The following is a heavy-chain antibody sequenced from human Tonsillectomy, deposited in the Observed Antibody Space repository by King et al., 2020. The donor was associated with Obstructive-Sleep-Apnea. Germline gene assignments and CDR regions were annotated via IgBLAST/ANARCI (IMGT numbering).Heavy chain of an antibody. J-gene: IGHJ2*01. Sequence: VQLQQWGAGLLKPSETLSLTCAVYGGSFSGSFWSWIRQPPGQGLEWIGEINHSGSTNYNPSLKSRVRISVDTSKNQFSLKLSSVIAADTAVYYCARGQGFYESSGYSNWYFDLWGRGTPVTVSA. D-gene: IGHD3-22*01. CDR2: INHSGST. CDR3: ARGQGFYESSGYSNWYFDL. CDR1: GGSFSGSF. V-gene: IGHV4-34*01.